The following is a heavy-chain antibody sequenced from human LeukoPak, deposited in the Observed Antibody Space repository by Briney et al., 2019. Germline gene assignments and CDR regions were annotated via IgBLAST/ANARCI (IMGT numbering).Heavy chain of an antibody. V-gene: IGHV3-66*01. Sequence: GGSLRLSCAASEFSVGSNYMTWVRQAPGKGLEWVSLIYSGGSTYYADSVKGRFTISRDNSKNTLYLQMNSLRAEDTAVYYCARGGYDSSGYYYDYCYYYYMDVWGKGTTVTVSS. CDR3: ARGGYDSSGYYYDYCYYYYMDV. CDR1: EFSVGSNY. D-gene: IGHD3-22*01. CDR2: IYSGGST. J-gene: IGHJ6*03.